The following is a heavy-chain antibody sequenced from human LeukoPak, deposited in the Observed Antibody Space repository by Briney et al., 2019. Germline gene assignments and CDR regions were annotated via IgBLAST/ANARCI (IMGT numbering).Heavy chain of an antibody. V-gene: IGHV3-74*01. Sequence: GGSLRLSCAASGFTFSSYWMHWVRQAPGKGLVWVSRINSDGSSTSHADSVKGRFTISRNNAKNTLYLQMNSLRAEDTAVYYCARALNRGYSYGYGYWGQGTLVTVSS. CDR1: GFTFSSYW. J-gene: IGHJ4*02. CDR2: INSDGSST. D-gene: IGHD5-18*01. CDR3: ARALNRGYSYGYGY.